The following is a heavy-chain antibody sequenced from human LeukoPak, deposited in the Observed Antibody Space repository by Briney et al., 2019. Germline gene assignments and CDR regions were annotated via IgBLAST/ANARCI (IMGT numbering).Heavy chain of an antibody. CDR1: GYTFTSYD. J-gene: IGHJ5*02. Sequence: ASVKVSCKASGYTFTSYDINWVRQAPGQGLEWMGWMNPNSGNTGYAQKFQGRVTMTRNTSISTAYMELSSLRSEDTAVYYCARARPYSSGWFNWFDPWGQGTLVTVSS. CDR2: MNPNSGNT. CDR3: ARARPYSSGWFNWFDP. D-gene: IGHD6-19*01. V-gene: IGHV1-8*01.